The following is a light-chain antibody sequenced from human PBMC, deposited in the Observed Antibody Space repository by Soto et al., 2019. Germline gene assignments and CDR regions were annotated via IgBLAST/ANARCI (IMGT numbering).Light chain of an antibody. CDR3: QQYDYLPPT. J-gene: IGKJ3*01. CDR1: QAISNY. Sequence: DIPMTQSPSSLSASVGDRVTITCQANQAISNYLNWYQQKPGKPPKLLIYDVSNLEAGVPSRFSGSGYGTAFTFTITSLQAEDIATYYCQQYDYLPPTFGPGTKVDLK. V-gene: IGKV1-33*01. CDR2: DVS.